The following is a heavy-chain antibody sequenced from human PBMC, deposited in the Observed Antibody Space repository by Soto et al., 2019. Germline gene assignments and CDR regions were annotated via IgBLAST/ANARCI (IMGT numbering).Heavy chain of an antibody. CDR2: ISYDGSNK. CDR1: GFTFSSYG. CDR3: AKDLEPYSYGPYDY. V-gene: IGHV3-30*18. D-gene: IGHD5-18*01. Sequence: QVQLVESGGGVVQPGRSLRLSCAASGFTFSSYGMHWVRQAPGKGLEWVAVISYDGSNKYYADSVKGRFTISRDNSKNTLYLQMNSLRAEDTAVYYCAKDLEPYSYGPYDYWGQGTLVTVSS. J-gene: IGHJ4*02.